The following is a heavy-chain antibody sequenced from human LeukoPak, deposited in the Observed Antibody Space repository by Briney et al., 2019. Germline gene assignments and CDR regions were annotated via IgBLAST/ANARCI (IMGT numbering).Heavy chain of an antibody. CDR2: IYYSGST. V-gene: IGHV4-39*01. D-gene: IGHD6-13*01. CDR1: GGSISSSSYY. Sequence: SETLSLTCTVSGGSISSSSYYWGWIRQPPGKGLEWIGSIYYSGSTYYNPSLKSRVTISVDTSKNQFSLKLSSVTAADTAVYYCARVAAAGSEARSYWGQGTLVTVSS. J-gene: IGHJ4*02. CDR3: ARVAAAGSEARSY.